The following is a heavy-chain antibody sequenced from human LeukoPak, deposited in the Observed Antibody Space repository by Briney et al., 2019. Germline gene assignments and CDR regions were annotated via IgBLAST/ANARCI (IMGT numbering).Heavy chain of an antibody. D-gene: IGHD6-13*01. V-gene: IGHV3-30*09. J-gene: IGHJ4*02. Sequence: QRWGSLRLSCAASGFTFSSYAMHWVRQAPGKGLEWVAVISYDGSNKYYADSVKGRFAISRDNSKNTLYLQMNSLRAEDTAVYYCARDPGSSWSSLDYWGQGTLVTVSS. CDR3: ARDPGSSWSSLDY. CDR1: GFTFSSYA. CDR2: ISYDGSNK.